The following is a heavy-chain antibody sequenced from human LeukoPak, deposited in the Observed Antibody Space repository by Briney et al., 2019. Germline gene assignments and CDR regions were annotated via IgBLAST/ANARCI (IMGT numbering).Heavy chain of an antibody. D-gene: IGHD1-26*01. Sequence: SVKVSCKASGGTFSSYAISWVRQAPGQGLEWMGGIIPIFGTANYAQKFQGRVTITADESTSTAYMELSSLRSEDTAVYYCASSGATGYYYCYYYMDVWGKGTTVTVSS. J-gene: IGHJ6*03. V-gene: IGHV1-69*13. CDR2: IIPIFGTA. CDR3: ASSGATGYYYCYYYMDV. CDR1: GGTFSSYA.